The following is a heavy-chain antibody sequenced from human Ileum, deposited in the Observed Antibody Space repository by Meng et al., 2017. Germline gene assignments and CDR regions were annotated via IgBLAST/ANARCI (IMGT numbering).Heavy chain of an antibody. J-gene: IGHJ4*02. V-gene: IGHV7-4-1*02. CDR2: INAITGNP. D-gene: IGHD5-18*01. CDR1: GYTFTAYA. Sequence: GQLGQSGSELKKPGASVKVSCKASGYTFTAYAINWWRRAPGQGLEWMGWINAITGNPTYAQGFTGRFVFSLDTSVTTAYLQISSLEAEDTAVYYCAIDVFRSGYSNFDYWGQGTLVTVSS. CDR3: AIDVFRSGYSNFDY.